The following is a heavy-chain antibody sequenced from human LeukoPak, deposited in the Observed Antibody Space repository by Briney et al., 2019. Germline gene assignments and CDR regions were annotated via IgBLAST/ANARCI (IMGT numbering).Heavy chain of an antibody. CDR2: ISYDGSNK. CDR3: ARGSKWLPLGD. D-gene: IGHD3-22*01. Sequence: GGSLRLSCAASGFTFSSYAMHWVRQAPGKGLEWVAVISYDGSNKYYADSVKGRFTISRDNSKNTLYLQMNSLRAEDTAVYYCARGSKWLPLGDWGQGTLVTVSS. J-gene: IGHJ4*02. CDR1: GFTFSSYA. V-gene: IGHV3-30-3*01.